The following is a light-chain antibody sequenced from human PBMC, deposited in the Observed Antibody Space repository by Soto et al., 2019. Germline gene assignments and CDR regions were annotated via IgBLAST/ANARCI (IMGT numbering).Light chain of an antibody. J-gene: IGKJ1*01. Sequence: IQMTHSPSTLSVSGLYRVTITCRASQTISSWLACYQQKPGKAPNLLIYRASTLKSGVPSRFSGSGSGTEFTLTISSLQPDDFATYYCQQYNSYSFGQGTKVDIK. V-gene: IGKV1-5*03. CDR3: QQYNSYS. CDR1: QTISSW. CDR2: RAS.